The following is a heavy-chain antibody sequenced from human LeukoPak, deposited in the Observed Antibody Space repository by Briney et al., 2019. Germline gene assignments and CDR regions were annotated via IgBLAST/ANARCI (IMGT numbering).Heavy chain of an antibody. CDR3: AKFRADSSGWPFDY. CDR2: ISYDGSNK. CDR1: GITFSNYA. D-gene: IGHD6-19*01. V-gene: IGHV3-30-3*02. J-gene: IGHJ4*02. Sequence: GALKPSCAASGITFSNYAKHLVRPAPGKGVELVAVISYDGSNKYYADSVKGRFAISRDNSKDTLYLQMNSLRAEDTAIYYCAKFRADSSGWPFDYWGQGTLVTVSS.